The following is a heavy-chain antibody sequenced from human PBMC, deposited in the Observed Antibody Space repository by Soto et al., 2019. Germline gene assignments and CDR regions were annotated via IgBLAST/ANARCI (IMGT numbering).Heavy chain of an antibody. CDR2: IYLGDSET. D-gene: IGHD5-12*01. CDR3: ARLVGAYDSYFDH. V-gene: IGHV5-51*01. Sequence: GESLKISCKSSGYDFARTWIGWVRQLPGKGLDWLGIIYLGDSETRYSPSFRGQVTFSVDMSISTAYLQWSSLKTSDIAIYYCARLVGAYDSYFDHWGQGTRVTVSS. CDR1: GYDFARTW. J-gene: IGHJ4*02.